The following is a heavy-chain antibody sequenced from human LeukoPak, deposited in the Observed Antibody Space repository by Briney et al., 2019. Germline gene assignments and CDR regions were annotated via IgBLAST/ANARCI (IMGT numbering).Heavy chain of an antibody. Sequence: ASVKVSCKASGGTFSSYAISWVRQAPGQGLEWMGRIIPILGIANYAQKFQGRVTITADKSTSTAYMELSSLRSEDTAVYYCARGSSRAPYYFGYWGQGTLVTVSS. CDR1: GGTFSSYA. CDR3: ARGSSRAPYYFGY. V-gene: IGHV1-69*04. J-gene: IGHJ4*02. D-gene: IGHD6-13*01. CDR2: IIPILGIA.